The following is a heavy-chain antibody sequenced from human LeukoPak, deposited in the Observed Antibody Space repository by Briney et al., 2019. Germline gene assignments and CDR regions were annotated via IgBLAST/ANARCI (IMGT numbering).Heavy chain of an antibody. J-gene: IGHJ4*02. V-gene: IGHV3-11*01. CDR3: ARDRPVAGTDY. CDR1: GFTFIDYY. D-gene: IGHD6-19*01. Sequence: GGSLRLSCAAAGFTFIDYYMSWIRHAPGQGLQGASYISSSGSTIYYADSVKGRFTISRDNAKNSLYLQMNSLRAEDTAVYYCARDRPVAGTDYWGQGTLVTVSS. CDR2: ISSSGSTI.